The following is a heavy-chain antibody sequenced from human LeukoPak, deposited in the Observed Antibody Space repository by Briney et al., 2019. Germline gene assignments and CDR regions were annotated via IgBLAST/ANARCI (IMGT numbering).Heavy chain of an antibody. CDR2: IYYSGST. J-gene: IGHJ4*02. V-gene: IGHV4-61*01. Sequence: SETLSLTCTVSGGSISSGSYYWSWVRQPPGKGLEWIGYIYYSGSTNYNPSLKSRVTISVDTSKNQFSLKLSSVTAADTAVYYCARASSYGYFDYWGQGTLVTVSS. CDR1: GGSISSGSYY. D-gene: IGHD3-16*01. CDR3: ARASSYGYFDY.